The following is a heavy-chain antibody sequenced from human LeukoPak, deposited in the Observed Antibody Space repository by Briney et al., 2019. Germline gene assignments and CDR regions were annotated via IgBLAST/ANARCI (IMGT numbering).Heavy chain of an antibody. D-gene: IGHD2-2*01. CDR2: IYYSGST. Sequence: SETLSLTCTVSGGSISSGDYYWSWIRQPPGKGLEWIGYIYYSGSTYYNPSLKSRVSISVDTSKNQFSLKLSSVTAADTAVYYCARDNWYLGYQLGYFDYWGQGTLVTVSS. J-gene: IGHJ4*02. CDR3: ARDNWYLGYQLGYFDY. V-gene: IGHV4-30-4*08. CDR1: GGSISSGDYY.